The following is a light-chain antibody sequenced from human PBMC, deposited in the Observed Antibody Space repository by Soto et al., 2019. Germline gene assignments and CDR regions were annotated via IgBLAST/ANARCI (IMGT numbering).Light chain of an antibody. CDR1: QDISNF. Sequence: DIQMTQSPSVISASVGDRVTITCRASQDISNFLAWFQQAPGKVPKRLIYAAKLQIGVPARFSGSGSVTEFTLTINGLQPDDFATFYCLQHKTYPWTFGQGTRVEIK. CDR3: LQHKTYPWT. J-gene: IGKJ1*01. CDR2: AA. V-gene: IGKV1-17*03.